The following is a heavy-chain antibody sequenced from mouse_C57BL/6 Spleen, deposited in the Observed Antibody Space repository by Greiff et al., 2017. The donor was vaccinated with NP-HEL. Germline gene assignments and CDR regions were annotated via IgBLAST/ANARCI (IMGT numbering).Heavy chain of an antibody. D-gene: IGHD3-1*01. J-gene: IGHJ3*01. CDR3: ARSGQGRFAY. CDR2: IDPSDSYT. CDR1: GYTFTSYW. V-gene: IGHV1-69*01. Sequence: QVQLQHPGAELVMPGASVKLSCKASGYTFTSYWMHWVKQRPGQGLEWIGEIDPSDSYTNYNHKFKGKSTLTVDKSSSTAYMTLSSLTSEDSAVYYCARSGQGRFAYWGQGTLVTVSA.